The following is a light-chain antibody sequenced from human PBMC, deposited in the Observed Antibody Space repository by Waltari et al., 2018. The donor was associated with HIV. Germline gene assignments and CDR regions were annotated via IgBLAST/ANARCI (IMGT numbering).Light chain of an antibody. J-gene: IGLJ3*02. CDR2: SNN. CDR3: AAWDDSLNEE. Sequence: QSVLTQPPSASGTPGQRVTISCSGSSSNIGSNTVNWYQQLPGTAPKLLIYSNNPRPSGVPDRFSGSKSGTSASLAISGLQSEDEADYYCAAWDDSLNEEFGGGTKLTVL. CDR1: SSNIGSNT. V-gene: IGLV1-44*01.